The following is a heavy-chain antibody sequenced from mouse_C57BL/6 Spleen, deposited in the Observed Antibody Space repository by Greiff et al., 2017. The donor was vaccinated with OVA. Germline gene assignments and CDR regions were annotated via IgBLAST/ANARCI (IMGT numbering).Heavy chain of an antibody. CDR1: GYTFTSYW. CDR2: IYPGSGST. D-gene: IGHD4-1*01. CDR3: ARKDWDGGVFDY. V-gene: IGHV1-55*01. Sequence: QVQLQQPGAELVKPGASVKMSCKASGYTFTSYWITWVKQRPGQGLEWIGDIYPGSGSTNYNEKFKSKATLTVDTSSSTAYMQLSSLASEDSAVYYCARKDWDGGVFDYWGQGTTLTVSS. J-gene: IGHJ2*01.